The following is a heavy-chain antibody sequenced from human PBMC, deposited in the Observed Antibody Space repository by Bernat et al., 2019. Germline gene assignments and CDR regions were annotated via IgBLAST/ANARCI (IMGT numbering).Heavy chain of an antibody. D-gene: IGHD3-10*01. CDR3: TTAPRGYVDY. CDR1: GFTFSNAW. CDR2: IKSKTDGGTT. V-gene: IGHV3-15*07. Sequence: EVQLVESGGDLVKPGGSLRLSCAASGFTFSNAWMNWVRQAPGKGLEWVGRIKSKTDGGTTDYAALVKGRFTISRHDLKNPLYLPMNSLKTEDTAVYYCTTAPRGYVDYWGQGTLVTVSS. J-gene: IGHJ4*02.